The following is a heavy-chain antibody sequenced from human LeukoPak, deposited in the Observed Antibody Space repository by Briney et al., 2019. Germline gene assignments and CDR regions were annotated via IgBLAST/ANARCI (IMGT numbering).Heavy chain of an antibody. Sequence: GGSLRLSCSASGFTFSSYAMHWVRQAPGKGLEWVAVISYDGSNKYYADSVKGRFTISRDNSKNTLYLQMNSLRAEDTAVYYCARALLWFGGDAFDIWGQGTMVTVSS. V-gene: IGHV3-30-3*01. CDR3: ARALLWFGGDAFDI. D-gene: IGHD3-10*01. CDR1: GFTFSSYA. J-gene: IGHJ3*02. CDR2: ISYDGSNK.